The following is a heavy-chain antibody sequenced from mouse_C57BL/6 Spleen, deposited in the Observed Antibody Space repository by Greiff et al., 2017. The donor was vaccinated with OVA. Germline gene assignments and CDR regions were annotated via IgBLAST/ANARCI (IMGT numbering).Heavy chain of an antibody. CDR2: INPNNGGT. Sequence: EVQLQQSGPELVKPGASVKMSCKASGYTFTDYNMHWVKQSHGKSLEWIGYINPNNGGTSYNQKFKGKATLTVNKSSSTAYMELRSLTSEDSAVYYGARGGYSNYAWFAYWGQGTLVTVSA. D-gene: IGHD2-5*01. CDR1: GYTFTDYN. J-gene: IGHJ3*01. CDR3: ARGGYSNYAWFAY. V-gene: IGHV1-22*01.